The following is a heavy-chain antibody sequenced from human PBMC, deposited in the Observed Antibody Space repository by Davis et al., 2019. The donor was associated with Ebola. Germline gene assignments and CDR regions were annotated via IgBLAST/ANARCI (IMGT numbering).Heavy chain of an antibody. J-gene: IGHJ6*02. CDR2: IYYSGST. D-gene: IGHD4-17*01. Sequence: SETLSLTCAVSGGSISSGGYSWSWIRQPPGKGLEWIGYIYYSGSTHYNPSLKSRVTISVDTSKNQFSLKLSSVTAADTAVYYCARQTYGDYALRHYYYYGMDVWGQGTTVTVSS. CDR3: ARQTYGDYALRHYYYYGMDV. V-gene: IGHV4-30-2*03. CDR1: GGSISSGGYS.